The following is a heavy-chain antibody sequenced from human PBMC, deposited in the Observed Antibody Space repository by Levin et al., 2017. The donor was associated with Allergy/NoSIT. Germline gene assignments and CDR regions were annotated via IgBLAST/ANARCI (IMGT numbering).Heavy chain of an antibody. Sequence: GGSLRLSCAASGFTFSSYGMHWVRQAPGKGLEWVAVISYDGSNKYYADSVKGRFTISRDNSKNTLYLQMNSLRAEDTAVYYCVKDKGRYFDWLLSWSLDYWGQGTLVTVSS. J-gene: IGHJ4*02. CDR3: VKDKGRYFDWLLSWSLDY. CDR2: ISYDGSNK. CDR1: GFTFSSYG. V-gene: IGHV3-30*18. D-gene: IGHD3-9*01.